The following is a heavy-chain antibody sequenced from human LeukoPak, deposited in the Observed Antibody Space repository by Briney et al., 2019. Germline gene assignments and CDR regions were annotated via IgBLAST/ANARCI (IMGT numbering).Heavy chain of an antibody. CDR2: ISAYNGNT. J-gene: IGHJ5*02. Sequence: ASVKVSCKASGYTFTSYGISWVRQAPGQGLEWMGWISAYNGNTNYAQKLQGRVTMTTGTSTSTAYMELRSLRSDDTAVYYCARDGSSSGWYGWFDPWGQGTLVTVSS. V-gene: IGHV1-18*01. CDR1: GYTFTSYG. CDR3: ARDGSSSGWYGWFDP. D-gene: IGHD6-19*01.